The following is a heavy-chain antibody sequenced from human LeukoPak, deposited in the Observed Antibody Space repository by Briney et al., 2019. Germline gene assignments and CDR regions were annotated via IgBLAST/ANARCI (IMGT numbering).Heavy chain of an antibody. CDR2: ISAYTANT. V-gene: IGHV1-18*01. J-gene: IGHJ3*02. D-gene: IGHD2-2*02. CDR1: GYTFTTHG. CDR3: ARAYPQGVVVVPPAIGRAFDI. Sequence: AAVKVSCKASGYTFTTHGITWVRQAPGQRLEGRGWISAYTANTNYAQKLQRRVTITTDTSTSTAYMLLSSLPSDDTAMYYCARAYPQGVVVVPPAIGRAFDIWGQGTMVTVSS.